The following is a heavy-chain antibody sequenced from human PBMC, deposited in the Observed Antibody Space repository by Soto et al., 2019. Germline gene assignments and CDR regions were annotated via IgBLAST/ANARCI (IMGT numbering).Heavy chain of an antibody. D-gene: IGHD6-13*01. Sequence: ASVKVSCKASGYTFTSNGISWVRQAPGQGLEWMGWISTYNGNTNYAQKFQGRVTMTTDTSTSTAYMELRSLRSDDTAVYYCARVGYSSSWYELDFDYWGQGTLVTVSS. J-gene: IGHJ4*02. CDR2: ISTYNGNT. V-gene: IGHV1-18*01. CDR1: GYTFTSNG. CDR3: ARVGYSSSWYELDFDY.